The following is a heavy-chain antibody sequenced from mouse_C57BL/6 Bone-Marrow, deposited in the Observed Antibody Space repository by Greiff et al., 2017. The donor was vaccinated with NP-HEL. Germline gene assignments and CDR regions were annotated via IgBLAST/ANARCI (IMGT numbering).Heavy chain of an antibody. CDR3: TLWDWFAY. J-gene: IGHJ3*01. CDR2: IDPENGDT. V-gene: IGHV14-4*01. CDR1: GFNIKDDY. D-gene: IGHD1-1*02. Sequence: EVQLQQSGAELVRPGASVKLSCTASGFNIKDDYMHWVKQRPEQGLEWIGWIDPENGDTEYASKFQGKATITADTSSNTAYLQISSLTSEDTAVYYCTLWDWFAYWGQGTLVTVSA.